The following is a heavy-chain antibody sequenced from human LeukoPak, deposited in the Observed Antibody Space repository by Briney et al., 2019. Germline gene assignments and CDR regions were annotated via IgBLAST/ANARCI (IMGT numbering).Heavy chain of an antibody. V-gene: IGHV4-39*07. Sequence: SETLSLTCSVSGGPISSSNYYWGWIRQPPGKGLEWIGYIYYSGSTYYNPSLKSRVTISIDTSKNQFSLKLRSVTAADTAVYYCARDNYYDSTAYTDYWGQGTLVTVSS. CDR3: ARDNYYDSTAYTDY. CDR2: IYYSGST. D-gene: IGHD3-22*01. J-gene: IGHJ4*02. CDR1: GGPISSSNYY.